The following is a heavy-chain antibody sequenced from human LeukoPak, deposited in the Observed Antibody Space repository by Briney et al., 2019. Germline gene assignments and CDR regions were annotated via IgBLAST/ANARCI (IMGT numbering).Heavy chain of an antibody. CDR1: GFTFSSYA. V-gene: IGHV3-23*01. CDR2: ISGSGDST. Sequence: GGSLRLSCAASGFTFSSYAISWVRQAPGKGLEWVSAISGSGDSTYYGDSVKGRFTISRDNSKNTLYLQMNSLRAEDTAVYYCAKTRPLDSSSWSHGDYWGQGTLVTVSS. J-gene: IGHJ4*02. CDR3: AKTRPLDSSSWSHGDY. D-gene: IGHD6-13*01.